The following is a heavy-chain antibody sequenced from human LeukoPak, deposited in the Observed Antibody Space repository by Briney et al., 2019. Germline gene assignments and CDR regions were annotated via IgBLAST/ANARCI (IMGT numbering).Heavy chain of an antibody. V-gene: IGHV3-7*03. Sequence: GGSLRLSCAASGFTFSSYWMSWVRKAPGEGLEWVAKINQDGTEKAYVDSVRGRFTISRDNAKNSLFLQMNSLRAEDTAVYYCARGPLIAAAGTWWGQGTLVTVSS. CDR2: INQDGTEK. CDR3: ARGPLIAAAGTW. J-gene: IGHJ4*02. D-gene: IGHD6-13*01. CDR1: GFTFSSYW.